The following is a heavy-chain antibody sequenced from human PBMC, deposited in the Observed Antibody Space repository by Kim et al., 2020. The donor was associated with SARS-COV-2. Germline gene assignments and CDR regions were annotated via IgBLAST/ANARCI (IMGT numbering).Heavy chain of an antibody. CDR1: GFTFSSYA. CDR2: ISYDGSNK. Sequence: GGSLRLSCAASGFTFSSYAMHWVRQAPGKGLEWVAVISYDGSNKYYADSVKGRFTISRDNSKNTLYLQMNSLRAEDTAVYYCATDGYGPIAVAGNWFDP. D-gene: IGHD6-19*01. J-gene: IGHJ5*02. CDR3: ATDGYGPIAVAGNWFDP. V-gene: IGHV3-30-3*01.